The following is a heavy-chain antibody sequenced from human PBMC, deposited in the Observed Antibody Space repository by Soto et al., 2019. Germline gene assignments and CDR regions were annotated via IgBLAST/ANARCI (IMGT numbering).Heavy chain of an antibody. V-gene: IGHV3-20*04. Sequence: AGGPLRLSCAASGFTFDDYGMSWVRQAPGKGLEWVCGINWNGGRTGFADSVKGRFTISRDNAKDSLYLQMNSLRAEDTAFYSCARGYTGYDWGYYFDYWGQGTLVTVSS. J-gene: IGHJ4*02. CDR1: GFTFDDYG. D-gene: IGHD5-12*01. CDR3: ARGYTGYDWGYYFDY. CDR2: INWNGGRT.